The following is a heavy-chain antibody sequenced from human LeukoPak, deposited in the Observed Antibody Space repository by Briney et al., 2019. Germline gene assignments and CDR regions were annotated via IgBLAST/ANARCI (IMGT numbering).Heavy chain of an antibody. Sequence: SGGSLRLSCAASGFTFSNYAMNWVRRAPGKGLEWVAAISGSGGSTYYADSVKGRFTISRDNSKNTLYLQMNSLRAEDTAVYYCAKGIGYYGSGSYFDYWGQGTLVTVSS. CDR1: GFTFSNYA. CDR2: ISGSGGST. D-gene: IGHD3-10*01. V-gene: IGHV3-23*01. CDR3: AKGIGYYGSGSYFDY. J-gene: IGHJ4*02.